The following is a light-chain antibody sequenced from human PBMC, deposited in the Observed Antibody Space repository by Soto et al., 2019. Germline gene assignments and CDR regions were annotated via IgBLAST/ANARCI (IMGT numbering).Light chain of an antibody. CDR1: QSINTY. V-gene: IGKV3-11*01. CDR2: DAS. CDR3: QQRSDWPPLT. Sequence: DIVLTQFPATLSLSPGERATLSCRASQSINTYLAWYQQKPGQPPRLLISDASNRATGTPARFSGSGSGTDFTLTISSLEAEDFAVYYCQQRSDWPPLTFGGGTKVEI. J-gene: IGKJ4*01.